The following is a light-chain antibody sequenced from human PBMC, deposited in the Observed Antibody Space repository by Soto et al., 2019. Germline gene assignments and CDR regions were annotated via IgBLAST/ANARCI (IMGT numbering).Light chain of an antibody. Sequence: QSALTQPPSVSGSPGQSVTISRTGTSSDVGSSNGVSWYQQPPGTAPKLMIYDVSNRPSGVPDRFSGSKSGNTASLTISGLQAEDEADYYCSSYTSTSTYVFGTGTKVTVL. J-gene: IGLJ1*01. V-gene: IGLV2-18*02. CDR2: DVS. CDR3: SSYTSTSTYV. CDR1: SSDVGSSNG.